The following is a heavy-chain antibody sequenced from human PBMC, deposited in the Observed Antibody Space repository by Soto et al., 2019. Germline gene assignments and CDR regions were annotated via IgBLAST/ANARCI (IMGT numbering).Heavy chain of an antibody. Sequence: GESLKISCAASGFTVSNKFMSWVRQAPGKGLEWVSIIYNNDGTNYADSVKGRFTISRDKSENTLYLQMNSLRVEDTAVYYCARDGDVYRRDAFDVWGQGTTVTVSS. D-gene: IGHD4-4*01. CDR3: ARDGDVYRRDAFDV. J-gene: IGHJ3*01. V-gene: IGHV3-66*01. CDR2: IYNNDGT. CDR1: GFTVSNKF.